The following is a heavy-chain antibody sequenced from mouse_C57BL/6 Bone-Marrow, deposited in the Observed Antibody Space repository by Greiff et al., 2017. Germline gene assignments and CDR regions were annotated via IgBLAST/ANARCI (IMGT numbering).Heavy chain of an antibody. CDR1: GYTFTSYG. CDR2: IYPRSGNT. CDR3: ARSHLLRYSFYYFDY. Sequence: QVQLQQSGAELARPGASVKLSCKASGYTFTSYGISWVKQRTGQGLEWIGEIYPRSGNTYYNEKFKGKATLTADKSSSTAYMELRSLTSEDSAVYFCARSHLLRYSFYYFDYWGQGTTLTVSS. D-gene: IGHD1-1*01. J-gene: IGHJ2*01. V-gene: IGHV1-81*01.